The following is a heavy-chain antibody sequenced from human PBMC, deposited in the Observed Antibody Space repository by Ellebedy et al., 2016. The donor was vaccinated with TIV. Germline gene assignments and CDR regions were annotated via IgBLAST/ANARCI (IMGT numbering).Heavy chain of an antibody. Sequence: GGSLRLSCVASGFSFSSYWMSWVRQAPGKGLEWVANINQVGSQKYYVDSVKGRFTVSRDNAKNSLYLEMNSLRADDTAVYYCATDGSYGDYLSPTHAFEIWGQGTTVTVSP. J-gene: IGHJ3*02. V-gene: IGHV3-7*01. CDR3: ATDGSYGDYLSPTHAFEI. CDR1: GFSFSSYW. CDR2: INQVGSQK. D-gene: IGHD4-17*01.